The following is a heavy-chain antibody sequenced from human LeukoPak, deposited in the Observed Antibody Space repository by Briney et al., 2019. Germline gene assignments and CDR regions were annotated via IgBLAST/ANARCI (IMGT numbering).Heavy chain of an antibody. CDR1: GFTFSSYG. J-gene: IGHJ4*02. CDR3: AKDHYWSIDY. CDR2: IKGDGIST. V-gene: IGHV3-74*01. Sequence: GGSLRLSCAASGFTFSSYGIHWVRQAPGKGLVWVSRIKGDGISTNYADSVKGRFTISRDIAKNTLYLQMNSLRAEDTGVYYCAKDHYWSIDYWGRGTLVTVSS. D-gene: IGHD3-3*01.